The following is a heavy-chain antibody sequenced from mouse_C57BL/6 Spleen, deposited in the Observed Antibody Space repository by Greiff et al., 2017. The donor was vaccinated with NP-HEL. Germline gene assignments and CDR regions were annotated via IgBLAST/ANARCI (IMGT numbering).Heavy chain of an antibody. Sequence: VKLVESGPGLVQPSQSLSITCTVSGFSLTSYGVHWVRQSPGKGLEWLGVIWSGGSTDYNAAFISRLSISKDNSKSQVFFKMNSLQADDTAIYYCARNGDYENYAMDYWGQGTSVTVSS. CDR2: IWSGGST. D-gene: IGHD2-4*01. J-gene: IGHJ4*01. CDR1: GFSLTSYG. V-gene: IGHV2-2*01. CDR3: ARNGDYENYAMDY.